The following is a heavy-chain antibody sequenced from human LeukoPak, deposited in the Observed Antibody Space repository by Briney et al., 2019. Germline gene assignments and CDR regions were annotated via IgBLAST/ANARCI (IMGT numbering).Heavy chain of an antibody. Sequence: GGSLRLSCAASGFTFSSYAMSWVRQAPGKGLEWVSAISGSGGSTYYADSVKGRFTISRDNSKNTLYLQMNSLRAEDTAVYYCATSGADCYGSGNFDYWGEGTLVTVSS. CDR1: GFTFSSYA. CDR3: ATSGADCYGSGNFDY. CDR2: ISGSGGST. D-gene: IGHD3-10*01. J-gene: IGHJ4*02. V-gene: IGHV3-23*01.